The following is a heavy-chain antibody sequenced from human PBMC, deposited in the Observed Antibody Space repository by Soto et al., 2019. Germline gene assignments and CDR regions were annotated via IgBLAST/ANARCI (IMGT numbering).Heavy chain of an antibody. Sequence: QVQLVESGGGVVQPGRSLRLSCAASGFTFSSYAMHWVRQAPGKGLEWVAVISYDGSNKYYADSVKGRFPISRDNSKNTLYLQMNSLRAEDTAVYYCARESAAAGPTSFDYWGQGTLVTVSS. V-gene: IGHV3-30-3*01. CDR1: GFTFSSYA. J-gene: IGHJ4*02. D-gene: IGHD6-13*01. CDR3: ARESAAAGPTSFDY. CDR2: ISYDGSNK.